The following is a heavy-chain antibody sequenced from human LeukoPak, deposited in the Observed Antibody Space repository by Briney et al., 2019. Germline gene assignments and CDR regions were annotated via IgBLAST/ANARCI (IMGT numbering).Heavy chain of an antibody. CDR3: ARDGHGEVPFDY. CDR2: SNGAGSTT. J-gene: IGHJ4*02. Sequence: GGSLRLSCAASGFTFSIYWMHWVRQAPGKGLVWVSHSNGAGSTTTYADSVKGRFTMSRDNAKNTLYLQMNSLRAEDTAIYYCARDGHGEVPFDYWGQGTLVTVSS. D-gene: IGHD3-10*01. V-gene: IGHV3-74*01. CDR1: GFTFSIYW.